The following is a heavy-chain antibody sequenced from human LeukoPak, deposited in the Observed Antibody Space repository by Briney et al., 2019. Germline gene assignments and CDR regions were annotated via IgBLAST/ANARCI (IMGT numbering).Heavy chain of an antibody. V-gene: IGHV1-46*01. CDR1: GYTFTSYY. CDR3: ARDRQLWLQRFDY. D-gene: IGHD5-18*01. J-gene: IGHJ4*02. Sequence: ASVKVSCKASGYTFTSYYMHWVRQAPGQGLEWMGIINPSGGSTSYAQKLQGRVTMARDTSTSTVYMELSSLRSEDTAVYYCARDRQLWLQRFDYWGQGTLVTVSS. CDR2: INPSGGST.